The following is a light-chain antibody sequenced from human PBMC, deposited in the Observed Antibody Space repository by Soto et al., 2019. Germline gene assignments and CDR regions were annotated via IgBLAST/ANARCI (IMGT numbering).Light chain of an antibody. Sequence: EIVMTQSPATLSVSPGERATLSSRASQRVSSNLAWYQQKPGQAPRPLIYGASTRATGIPARFSGSGSGTEFTLTISSLQSEDFAVYYCQQYNNWPRTFGQGTKVEIK. J-gene: IGKJ1*01. CDR1: QRVSSN. V-gene: IGKV3-15*01. CDR3: QQYNNWPRT. CDR2: GAS.